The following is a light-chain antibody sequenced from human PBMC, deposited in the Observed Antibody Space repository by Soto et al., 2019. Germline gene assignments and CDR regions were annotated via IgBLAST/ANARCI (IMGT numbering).Light chain of an antibody. CDR2: GVS. Sequence: DIQMTQSPSTLSASVGDRVTITCRASQTISHWLAWYQQKPGKAPNLLIYGVSNLASGVPSRFSGTGSGTKFTLTISSLRPDDFATCYCQQYGGYSWTFGHGTKVEIK. CDR1: QTISHW. V-gene: IGKV1-5*03. CDR3: QQYGGYSWT. J-gene: IGKJ1*01.